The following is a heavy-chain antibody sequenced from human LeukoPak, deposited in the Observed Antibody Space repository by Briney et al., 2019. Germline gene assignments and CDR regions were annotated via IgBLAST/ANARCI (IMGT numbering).Heavy chain of an antibody. J-gene: IGHJ3*02. V-gene: IGHV3-21*01. CDR3: ARGPLDSFDI. CDR2: ISSSSTYI. Sequence: GGSLRLSCAASGFTFSSHSVNWVRQAPGKGLEWVSSISSSSTYIYYADSVKGRFTISRDNAKNSLFLQMNSLRAEDTAVYYCARGPLDSFDIWGQGTMVTVSS. CDR1: GFTFSSHS. D-gene: IGHD2-21*01.